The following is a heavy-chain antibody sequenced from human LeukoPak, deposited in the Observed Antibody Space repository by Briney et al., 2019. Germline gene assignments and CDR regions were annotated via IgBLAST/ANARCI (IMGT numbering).Heavy chain of an antibody. V-gene: IGHV3-7*01. CDR3: ARDDSSGYYPTMPDY. CDR1: GFTFSSYW. CDR2: IKQDGSEK. D-gene: IGHD3-22*01. J-gene: IGHJ4*02. Sequence: PGGSLRLSCAASGFTFSSYWMSWVRQAPGKGLEWVANIKQDGSEKYYVDSVKGRFTISRDNAKKSLYLQMNSLRAEDTAVYYCARDDSSGYYPTMPDYWGQGTLVTVSS.